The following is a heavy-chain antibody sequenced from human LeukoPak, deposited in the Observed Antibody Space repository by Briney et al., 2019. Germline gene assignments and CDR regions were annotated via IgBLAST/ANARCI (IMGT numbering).Heavy chain of an antibody. CDR1: GFTFNGYT. D-gene: IGHD4-17*01. V-gene: IGHV3-21*01. Sequence: GGSLRLSCAASGFTFNGYTMNWVRQAPGKGLEWVSSISTSSSYIYYADSVKGRFTISRNNPKNSLYLQMNSLRAEDTAVYYCARNRGDPSYFDYWGQGTLVTVSS. CDR2: ISTSSSYI. CDR3: ARNRGDPSYFDY. J-gene: IGHJ4*02.